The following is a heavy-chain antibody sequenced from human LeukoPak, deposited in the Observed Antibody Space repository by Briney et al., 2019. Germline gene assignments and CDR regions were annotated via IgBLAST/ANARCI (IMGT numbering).Heavy chain of an antibody. CDR1: GFTFDDYA. D-gene: IGHD3-22*01. CDR2: INWNSGSI. Sequence: PGRSLRLSCAASGFTFDDYAVHWVRHAPGKGLEWVSGINWNSGSIGYADSVKGRFTISRDNAKNSLYLQMNSLRAEDTALYYCAKDIGSSGYYYPDYWGQGTLVTVSS. CDR3: AKDIGSSGYYYPDY. J-gene: IGHJ4*02. V-gene: IGHV3-9*01.